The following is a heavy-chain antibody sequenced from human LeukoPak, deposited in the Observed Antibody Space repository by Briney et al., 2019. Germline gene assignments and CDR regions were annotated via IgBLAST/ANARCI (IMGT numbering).Heavy chain of an antibody. CDR3: ASTARGGTYYYYMDV. V-gene: IGHV3-53*01. CDR2: IYSGGST. Sequence: GGSLRLSCAASGFTVSSNYMTWVRQAPGKGLEWVSVIYSGGSTYYADSVKGRFTVSRDNSKNTLYLQMNSLRAEDTAVYYCASTARGGTYYYYMDVWGKGTTVTVSS. CDR1: GFTVSSNY. J-gene: IGHJ6*03. D-gene: IGHD1-1*01.